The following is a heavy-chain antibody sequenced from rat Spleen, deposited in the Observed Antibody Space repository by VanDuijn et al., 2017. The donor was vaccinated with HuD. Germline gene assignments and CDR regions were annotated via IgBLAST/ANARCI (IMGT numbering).Heavy chain of an antibody. CDR1: GFTFTNYY. Sequence: EVQLVESGGGLVQPGGSLRLSCAASGFTFTNYYMAWVRQAPTKGLEWVAYISTGGNNTYYRDSVKGRFTISRDNAKSILYLQMDSLRSEDTATYYCARQWDYWGQGVMVTVSS. J-gene: IGHJ2*01. CDR3: ARQWDY. V-gene: IGHV5-25*01. CDR2: ISTGGNNT.